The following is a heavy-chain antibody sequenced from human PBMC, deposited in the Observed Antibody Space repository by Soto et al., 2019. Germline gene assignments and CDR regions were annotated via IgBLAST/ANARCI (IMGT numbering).Heavy chain of an antibody. CDR1: GFTFSSYE. CDR2: ISSSGSTI. V-gene: IGHV3-48*03. J-gene: IGHJ4*02. CDR3: ARGSEYSYGSLNY. Sequence: GGSLRLSCAASGFTFSSYEMNWVRQSPGKGLEWVSYISSSGSTIYYADSVKGRFTISRDNAKNSLYLQMNSLRAEDTAVYYCARGSEYSYGSLNYWGQGTLVTVSS. D-gene: IGHD5-18*01.